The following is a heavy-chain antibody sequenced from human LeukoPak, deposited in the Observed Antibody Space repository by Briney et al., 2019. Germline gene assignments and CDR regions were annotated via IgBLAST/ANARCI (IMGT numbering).Heavy chain of an antibody. CDR1: GGTFSSYA. V-gene: IGHV1-69*05. CDR2: IIPIFGTA. D-gene: IGHD3-22*01. Sequence: GASVKVSCKASGGTFSSYAISWVRQAPGQGLEWMGGIIPIFGTANYAQKFQGRVTITTDESTSTAYMELSSLRSEDTAVYYCARGNHYYDSSGLRAMSHAFDIWGQGTMVTVSS. CDR3: ARGNHYYDSSGLRAMSHAFDI. J-gene: IGHJ3*02.